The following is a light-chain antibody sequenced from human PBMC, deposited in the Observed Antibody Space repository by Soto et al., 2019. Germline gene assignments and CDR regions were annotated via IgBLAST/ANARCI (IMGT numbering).Light chain of an antibody. CDR1: QSISNY. Sequence: DIQMTQSPSSLSASIGDRVTITCRASQSISNYLNWYQQKPGKAPKLLIYAASSLQSGVHSRFIGSGSGTDFTLNISSLQPEDFATYYCQQSYATPRTFGQGTKVEIK. CDR3: QQSYATPRT. CDR2: AAS. V-gene: IGKV1-39*01. J-gene: IGKJ1*01.